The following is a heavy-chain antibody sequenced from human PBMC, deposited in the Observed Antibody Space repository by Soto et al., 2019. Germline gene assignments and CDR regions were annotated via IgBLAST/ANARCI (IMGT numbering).Heavy chain of an antibody. CDR3: ARDQEYSTSGLYWFDL. V-gene: IGHV1-18*04. J-gene: IGHJ5*02. CDR1: GYTFTSYG. CDR2: ISAYNGDT. D-gene: IGHD6-6*01. Sequence: ASVKVSCKASGYTFTSYGITWVRQAPGQGLEWMGWISAYNGDTNYAPRLQGRVTMTTDTPTSTVYMELKSLKSDDTAVYYCARDQEYSTSGLYWFDLWGQGTLVTVSS.